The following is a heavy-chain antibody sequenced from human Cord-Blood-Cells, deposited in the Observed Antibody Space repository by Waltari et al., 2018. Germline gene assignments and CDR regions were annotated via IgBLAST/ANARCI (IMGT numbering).Heavy chain of an antibody. CDR1: GGSSSSSSYY. D-gene: IGHD4-4*01. Sequence: QLQLQESGPGLVKPSETLALPCTVPGGSSSSSSYYWGWIRQPPGKGLEWIGGCYYSGSTYYNQSHKSRVNISVDTSKNQFSLKLSSVTAADTAVYYCARRFSNYFDYWGQGTLVTVSS. V-gene: IGHV4-39*01. CDR3: ARRFSNYFDY. CDR2: CYYSGST. J-gene: IGHJ4*02.